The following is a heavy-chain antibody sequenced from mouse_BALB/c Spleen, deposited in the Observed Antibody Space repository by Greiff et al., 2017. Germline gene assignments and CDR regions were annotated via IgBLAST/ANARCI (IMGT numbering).Heavy chain of an antibody. Sequence: QVQLQQPGAELVKPGASVKLSCKASGYTFTSYWMHWVKQRPGQGLEWIGEINPSNGRTNYNEKFKSKATLTVDKSSSTAYMQLSSLTSEDSAVYYCARPYRYYGYYAMDYWGQGTSVTVSS. CDR1: GYTFTSYW. J-gene: IGHJ4*01. CDR3: ARPYRYYGYYAMDY. D-gene: IGHD2-14*01. CDR2: INPSNGRT. V-gene: IGHV1S81*02.